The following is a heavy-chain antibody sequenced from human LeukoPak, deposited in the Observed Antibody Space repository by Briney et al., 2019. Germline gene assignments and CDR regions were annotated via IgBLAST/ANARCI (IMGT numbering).Heavy chain of an antibody. V-gene: IGHV3-30*18. CDR3: AKDHGIAVAGLDY. CDR1: GFTFSSNG. D-gene: IGHD6-19*01. Sequence: GGSLRLSCAASGFTFSSNGMHWVRQAPGKGLEWVAVISYDGSNKCYADSVKGRFTISRDNSKNTLYLQMNSLRAEDTAVYYCAKDHGIAVAGLDYWGQGTLVTVSS. J-gene: IGHJ4*02. CDR2: ISYDGSNK.